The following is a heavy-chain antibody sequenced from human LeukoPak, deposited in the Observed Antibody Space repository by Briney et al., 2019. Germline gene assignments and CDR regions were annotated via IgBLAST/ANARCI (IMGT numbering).Heavy chain of an antibody. V-gene: IGHV1-69*06. CDR3: ARTGHDLDYYYYYMDV. CDR1: GGTFSSYA. CDR2: IIPIFGTA. J-gene: IGHJ6*03. D-gene: IGHD3-3*01. Sequence: SVKVSCKASGGTFSSYAISWVRQAPGQGLEWMGGIIPIFGTANYAQKFQGRVTITADKSTSTAYMELSSLRSEDTAVYYCARTGHDLDYYYYYMDVWGKGTTVTVSS.